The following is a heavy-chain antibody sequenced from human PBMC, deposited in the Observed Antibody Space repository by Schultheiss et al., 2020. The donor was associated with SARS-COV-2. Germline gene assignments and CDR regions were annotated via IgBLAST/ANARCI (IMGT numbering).Heavy chain of an antibody. V-gene: IGHV3-7*03. D-gene: IGHD1-14*01. J-gene: IGHJ4*02. CDR3: ARDAETSDY. Sequence: GGSLRLSCAASGFTVSTNYMTWVRQAPGKGLEWVANIQQDGSEKYYVDSVKGRFTISRDNAKNSLYLQMNSLRGEDTAVYYCARDAETSDYWGQGTLVTVSS. CDR1: GFTVSTNY. CDR2: IQQDGSEK.